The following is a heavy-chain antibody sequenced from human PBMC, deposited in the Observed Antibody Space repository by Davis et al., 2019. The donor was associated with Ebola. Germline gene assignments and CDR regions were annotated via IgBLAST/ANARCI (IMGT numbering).Heavy chain of an antibody. D-gene: IGHD3-10*01. Sequence: GGSLRLSCAASGFTFSSYTMNWVRQAPGKGLEWVSSISSGSSYIYYADSVKGRFTISRDNAKNSLYLQMNSLRAEDTAVYYCARDSTLGELLYPSDASYGMDVWGQGTTVTVSS. CDR2: ISSGSSYI. CDR3: ARDSTLGELLYPSDASYGMDV. CDR1: GFTFSSYT. V-gene: IGHV3-21*01. J-gene: IGHJ6*02.